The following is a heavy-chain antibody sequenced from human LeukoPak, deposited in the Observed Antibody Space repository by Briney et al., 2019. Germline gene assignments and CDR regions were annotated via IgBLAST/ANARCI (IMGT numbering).Heavy chain of an antibody. D-gene: IGHD5-18*01. Sequence: GGSLRLSCAASGFTFDDYAMHWVRQAPGKGLEWVSGISWNSFTIGYADSVKGRFTISGDNAKNSLYLQMNSLRVEDSALYYCAKDIGRVDTASTYMDVWGKGTTVTVSS. J-gene: IGHJ6*03. CDR3: AKDIGRVDTASTYMDV. CDR2: ISWNSFTI. V-gene: IGHV3-9*01. CDR1: GFTFDDYA.